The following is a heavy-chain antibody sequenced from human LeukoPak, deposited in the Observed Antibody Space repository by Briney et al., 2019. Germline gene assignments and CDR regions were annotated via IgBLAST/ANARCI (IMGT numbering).Heavy chain of an antibody. J-gene: IGHJ4*02. CDR2: INHSGST. D-gene: IGHD3/OR15-3a*01. V-gene: IGHV4-34*01. CDR3: ARFSGYYTGNYFDY. Sequence: SETLSLTCAVYGGSFSGYYWSWIRQPPGKGLEWIGEINHSGSTNYNPSLKSRVTISVDTSKNQFSLKLSSVTAADTAVYYCARFSGYYTGNYFDYWGQGTLSPSPQ. CDR1: GGSFSGYY.